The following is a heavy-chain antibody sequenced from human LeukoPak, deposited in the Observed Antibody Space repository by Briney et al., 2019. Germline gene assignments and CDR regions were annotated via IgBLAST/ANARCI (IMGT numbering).Heavy chain of an antibody. D-gene: IGHD3-10*01. J-gene: IGHJ4*02. Sequence: GGSPRLSCAASGFTFSSYGMSWVRQAPGKGLEWVSAISGSGGSTYYADSVKGRFTISRDNSKNTLYLQMNSLRAEDTAVYYCAKDRGIISDYWGQGTLVTVSS. CDR3: AKDRGIISDY. V-gene: IGHV3-23*01. CDR2: ISGSGGST. CDR1: GFTFSSYG.